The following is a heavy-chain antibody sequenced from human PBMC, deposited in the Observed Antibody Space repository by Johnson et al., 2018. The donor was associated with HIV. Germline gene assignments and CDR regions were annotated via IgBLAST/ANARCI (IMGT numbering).Heavy chain of an antibody. J-gene: IGHJ3*02. CDR3: ARTRHYYEAFDI. CDR1: GFTFSSYA. D-gene: IGHD3-10*01. Sequence: QVQLVESGGGVVQPGRSLRLSCAASGFTFSSYAMHWVRQAPGKGLEWVAIISYDGTYNYYADSVTGRFTISRDNSKTTLYLQMNSLRAEDTAVYYCARTRHYYEAFDIWGQGTMVTVSS. CDR2: ISYDGTYN. V-gene: IGHV3-30*04.